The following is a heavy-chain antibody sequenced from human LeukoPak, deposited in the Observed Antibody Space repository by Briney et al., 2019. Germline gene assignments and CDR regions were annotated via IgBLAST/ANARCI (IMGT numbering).Heavy chain of an antibody. V-gene: IGHV3-74*01. CDR3: ARDLYIEIISAFDI. CDR1: GFTFSRHW. D-gene: IGHD2-15*01. Sequence: PGGSLTLSCAASGFTFSRHWMHWVRQAPGRGLVWVSGINSDGSITTYADSVKGRFTISRDNAKKSLYLQMNSLRAEDTAVYYCARDLYIEIISAFDIWGQGTMVTVSS. CDR2: INSDGSIT. J-gene: IGHJ3*02.